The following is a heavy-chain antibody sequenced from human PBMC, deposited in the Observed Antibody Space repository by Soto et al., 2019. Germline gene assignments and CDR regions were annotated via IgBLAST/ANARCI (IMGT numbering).Heavy chain of an antibody. V-gene: IGHV3-21*01. CDR3: ARGYSSSPLFEDYFDY. CDR2: ISSSGYI. CDR1: GFNFNSYT. J-gene: IGHJ4*02. Sequence: PGGSLRLSCAASGFNFNSYTTNWVRQAPGKRLEWLSSISSSGYIFSTDSVRGRFTISRDNAKNSLYLQMNSLRAEDTAVYFCARGYSSSPLFEDYFDYWGQGALVTVSS. D-gene: IGHD6-13*01.